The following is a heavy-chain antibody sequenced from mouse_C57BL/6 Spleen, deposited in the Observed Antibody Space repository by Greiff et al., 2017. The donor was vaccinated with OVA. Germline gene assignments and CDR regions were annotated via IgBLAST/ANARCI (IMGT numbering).Heavy chain of an antibody. Sequence: EVKLQESGPELVKPGASVKMSCKASGYTFTDYNMHWVKQSHGKSLEWIGYINPNNGGTSYNQKFKGKATLTVNKSSSTAYMELRSLTSEDSAVYYCARFYDYDEGWFAYWGQGTLVTVSA. D-gene: IGHD2-4*01. V-gene: IGHV1-22*01. CDR1: GYTFTDYN. CDR2: INPNNGGT. CDR3: ARFYDYDEGWFAY. J-gene: IGHJ3*01.